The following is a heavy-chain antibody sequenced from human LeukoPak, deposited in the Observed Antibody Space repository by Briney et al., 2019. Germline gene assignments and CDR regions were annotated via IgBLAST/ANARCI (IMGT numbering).Heavy chain of an antibody. V-gene: IGHV1-69*13. CDR1: GGTFRSYV. D-gene: IGHD2-21*02. J-gene: IGHJ6*02. CDR3: ARRSCGGVCQRSDYYYYGMDV. Sequence: GASAKVSCTASGGTFRSYVITWVRQAPGQGLEWMGGIIPIFGTTTYAQKFQGRVTITADESTSAVYLELSSLRSEDTAVYYCARRSCGGVCQRSDYYYYGMDVWGQGTTVTVSS. CDR2: IIPIFGTT.